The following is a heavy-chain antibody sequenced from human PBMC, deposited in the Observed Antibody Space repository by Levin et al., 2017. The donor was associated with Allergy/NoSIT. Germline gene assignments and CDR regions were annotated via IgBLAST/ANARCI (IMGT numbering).Heavy chain of an antibody. CDR2: IRNKAHGGTT. CDR1: GFTFGDYA. J-gene: IGHJ4*02. Sequence: SCTGSGFTFGDYAMSWVRQAPGKGLEWVGFIRNKAHGGTTEYAASVKGRLTISRDDSKSIAYLQMNSLKTEDTAVYCCVRGGPPNYDYNWGSYRDGYFDYWGQGTLVTVSS. D-gene: IGHD3-16*02. V-gene: IGHV3-49*04. CDR3: VRGGPPNYDYNWGSYRDGYFDY.